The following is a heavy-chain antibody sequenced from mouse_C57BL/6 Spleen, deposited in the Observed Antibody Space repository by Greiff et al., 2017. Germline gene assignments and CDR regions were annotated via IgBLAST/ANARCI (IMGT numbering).Heavy chain of an antibody. Sequence: QVQLQQPGTELVKPGASVKLSCKASGYTFTSYWMHWVKQRPGQGLEWIGNINPSNGGTNYNEKFKSKATLTVDKSSSTAYMQLSSLTSEDSAVYDCARKGIYYGNYYYAMDYWGQGTSVTVAS. CDR2: INPSNGGT. V-gene: IGHV1-53*01. CDR1: GYTFTSYW. J-gene: IGHJ4*01. CDR3: ARKGIYYGNYYYAMDY. D-gene: IGHD2-1*01.